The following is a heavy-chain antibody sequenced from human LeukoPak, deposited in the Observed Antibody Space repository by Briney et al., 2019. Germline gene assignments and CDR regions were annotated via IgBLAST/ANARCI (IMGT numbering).Heavy chain of an antibody. D-gene: IGHD5-12*01. V-gene: IGHV4-59*01. Sequence: SETLSLTCTVSGGSISSYYWSWIRQPPGKGLEWIGYIYYSGSTNYNPSLKSRVTISVDTSKNQFSLKLSSVTAADTAVYYCARARGYSGFEGYYGMDVWGQGTTVTVSS. CDR2: IYYSGST. J-gene: IGHJ6*02. CDR3: ARARGYSGFEGYYGMDV. CDR1: GGSISSYY.